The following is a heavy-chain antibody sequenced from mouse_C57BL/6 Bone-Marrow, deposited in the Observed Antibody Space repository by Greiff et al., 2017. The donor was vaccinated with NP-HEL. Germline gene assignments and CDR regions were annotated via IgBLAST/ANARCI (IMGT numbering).Heavy chain of an antibody. CDR1: GYTFTSYD. J-gene: IGHJ2*01. Sequence: QVHVKQSGPELVKPGASVKLSCKASGYTFTSYDINWVKQRPGQGLEWIGWIYPRDGSTKYNEKFKGKATLTVDTSSSTAYMELHSLTSEDSAVYFCARKGALYYGHYFDYWGQGTTLTVSS. CDR3: ARKGALYYGHYFDY. V-gene: IGHV1-85*01. CDR2: IYPRDGST. D-gene: IGHD1-1*01.